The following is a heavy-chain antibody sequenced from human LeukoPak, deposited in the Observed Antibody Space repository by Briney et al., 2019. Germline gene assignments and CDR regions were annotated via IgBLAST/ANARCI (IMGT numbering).Heavy chain of an antibody. CDR3: ARDARLGYCSSTSCYAYYFDH. CDR2: ISYDGSK. V-gene: IGHV3-30*04. Sequence: GGSLRLSCAASGFTFSSYAMHWVRQAPGKGLEWVAVISYDGSKYYADSVKGRFTISRDNSKNTLYLQMNSLRAEDTAVYYCARDARLGYCSSTSCYAYYFDHWGQGTLVTVSS. D-gene: IGHD2-2*01. CDR1: GFTFSSYA. J-gene: IGHJ4*02.